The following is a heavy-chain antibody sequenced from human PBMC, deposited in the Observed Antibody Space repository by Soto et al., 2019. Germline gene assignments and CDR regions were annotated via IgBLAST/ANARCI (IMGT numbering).Heavy chain of an antibody. CDR1: GFTVSNYG. D-gene: IGHD6-13*01. V-gene: IGHV3-30*18. Sequence: GGSLRLSCAASGFTVSNYGMHWVRQAPGKGLEWVAVISYDGSSRYYADSVKGRFTISRDNSKNTLFLQINSLRPEDTAVYYCAKDGDDRKEQQLVPDYFGYWGQGTLVTVSS. CDR3: AKDGDDRKEQQLVPDYFGY. CDR2: ISYDGSSR. J-gene: IGHJ4*02.